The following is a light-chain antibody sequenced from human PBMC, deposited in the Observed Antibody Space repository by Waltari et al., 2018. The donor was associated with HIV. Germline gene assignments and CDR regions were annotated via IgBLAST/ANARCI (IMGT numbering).Light chain of an antibody. V-gene: IGKV3-11*01. CDR1: QRVSTY. J-gene: IGKJ4*01. CDR2: DAS. Sequence: EIVLTQSPATLSLSPGDSATLSCRASQRVSTYLAWYQQKPGQAPRLLMYDASNRATGIPARFSGSGSGTDFTLTISSLEPEDCAIYFCQHRSNWPLTFGGGTKVEIK. CDR3: QHRSNWPLT.